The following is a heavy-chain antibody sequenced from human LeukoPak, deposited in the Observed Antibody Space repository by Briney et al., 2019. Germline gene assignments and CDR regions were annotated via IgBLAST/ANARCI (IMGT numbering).Heavy chain of an antibody. V-gene: IGHV1-2*02. Sequence: ASVKVSCKASGYTFTGYYMHWVRQAPGQGLEWMGWINPNSGGTNYAQKFQGRVSMTRDTSISKAYMELSRLRSDDTAVYSCARVSPDGRWFDPWGQGTLVTVSS. CDR1: GYTFTGYY. CDR3: ARVSPDGRWFDP. J-gene: IGHJ5*02. CDR2: INPNSGGT.